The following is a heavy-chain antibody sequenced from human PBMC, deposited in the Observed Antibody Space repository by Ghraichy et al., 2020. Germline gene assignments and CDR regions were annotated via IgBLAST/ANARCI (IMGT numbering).Heavy chain of an antibody. Sequence: ASVKVSCKASGYTFTAYSIHWVRQAPGQGLEWMGWINPNSGATNCAQKFQGWVTMTRDTSTSTAYMEVGRLRSDDTAIYYCARRSGTYYALDMWGQGTMVTVPS. CDR2: INPNSGAT. D-gene: IGHD1-26*01. J-gene: IGHJ3*02. CDR3: ARRSGTYYALDM. V-gene: IGHV1-2*04. CDR1: GYTFTAYS.